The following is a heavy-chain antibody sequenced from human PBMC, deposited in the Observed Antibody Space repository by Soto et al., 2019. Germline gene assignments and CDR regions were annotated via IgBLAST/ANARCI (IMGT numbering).Heavy chain of an antibody. CDR3: ARDQVGATGDY. CDR1: GYTFTSYG. V-gene: IGHV1-18*01. D-gene: IGHD1-26*01. CDR2: ISAYNGNR. Sequence: ASVKVSCKAAGYTFTSYGISWVRQAPEQGLEWMGWISAYNGNRNYAQKVQGRVTMTTDTSTNTAYMELRSLRSDDTAVYYCARDQVGATGDYWGQGTLVTVSS. J-gene: IGHJ4*02.